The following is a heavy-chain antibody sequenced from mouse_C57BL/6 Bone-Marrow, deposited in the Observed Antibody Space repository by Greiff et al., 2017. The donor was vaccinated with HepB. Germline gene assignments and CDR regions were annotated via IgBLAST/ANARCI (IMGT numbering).Heavy chain of an antibody. J-gene: IGHJ3*01. CDR2: IDPEDGET. Sequence: EVQLQQSGAELVKPGASVKLSCTASGFNIKDYYMHWVKQRTEQGLEWIGRIDPEDGETKHAPKFQGKATITADTSSNTAYLQRSSLTSEDTAVYYCARRGAYYDVGPAWFAYWGQGTLVTVSA. D-gene: IGHD1-1*01. CDR1: GFNIKDYY. CDR3: ARRGAYYDVGPAWFAY. V-gene: IGHV14-2*01.